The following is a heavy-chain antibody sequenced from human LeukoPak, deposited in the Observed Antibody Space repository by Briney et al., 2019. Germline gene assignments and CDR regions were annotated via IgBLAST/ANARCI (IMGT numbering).Heavy chain of an antibody. CDR3: ARDTRGIAVAGYYYYGMDV. J-gene: IGHJ6*02. D-gene: IGHD6-19*01. V-gene: IGHV1-69*05. Sequence: ASVKVSCKASGGTFSSYAISWVRQAPGQGLEWMGGIIPIFGTANYAQKFQGRVTMTRDTSTSTVYMELSSLRSEDTAVYYCARDTRGIAVAGYYYYGMDVWGQGTTVTVSS. CDR1: GGTFSSYA. CDR2: IIPIFGTA.